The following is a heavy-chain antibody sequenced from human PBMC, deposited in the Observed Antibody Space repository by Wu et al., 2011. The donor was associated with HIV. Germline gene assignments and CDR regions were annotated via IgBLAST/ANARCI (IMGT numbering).Heavy chain of an antibody. CDR2: INPNRGDT. Sequence: QVQLVQSGAEVKKPGASVKVSCKASGYTFTGYYMHWVRQAPGQGLEWMGWINPNRGDTNYAQKFQGRVTMTRDTSTSTVYMELSSLRSEDTAVYYCARDGMGQATMVRGVYSGNDYYGMDVWGQGTTVTVSS. V-gene: IGHV1-2*02. CDR3: ARDGMGQATMVRGVYSGNDYYGMDV. J-gene: IGHJ6*02. D-gene: IGHD3-10*01. CDR1: GYTFTGYY.